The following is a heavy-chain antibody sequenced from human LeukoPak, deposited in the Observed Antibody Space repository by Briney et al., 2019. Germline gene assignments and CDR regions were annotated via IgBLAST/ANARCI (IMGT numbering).Heavy chain of an antibody. J-gene: IGHJ4*02. Sequence: ASVKVSCKASGGTFSSYAISWVRQAPGQGLEWMGGIIPIFGTANYAQKFQGRVTITADESTSTAYMELSSLRPEDTAVYYCARDDPFYGSGVIDYWGQGTLVTVSS. V-gene: IGHV1-69*01. CDR3: ARDDPFYGSGVIDY. D-gene: IGHD3-10*01. CDR1: GGTFSSYA. CDR2: IIPIFGTA.